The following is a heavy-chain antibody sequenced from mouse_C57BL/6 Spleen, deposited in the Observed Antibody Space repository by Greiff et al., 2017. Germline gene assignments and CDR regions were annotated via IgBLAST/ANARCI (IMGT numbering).Heavy chain of an antibody. J-gene: IGHJ2*01. CDR3: ITTVGARGDY. D-gene: IGHD1-1*01. Sequence: EVKLQQSGAELVRPGASVKLSCTASGFNIKDDYMHWVKQRPEQGLEWIGWIDPENGDTEYASKFQGKATITADTSSNTAYLQRSSLTSEDTAVYYCITTVGARGDYWGQGTTLTVSS. V-gene: IGHV14-4*01. CDR1: GFNIKDDY. CDR2: IDPENGDT.